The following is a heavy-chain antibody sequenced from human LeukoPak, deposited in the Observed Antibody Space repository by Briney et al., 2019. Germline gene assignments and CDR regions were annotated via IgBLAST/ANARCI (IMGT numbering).Heavy chain of an antibody. CDR2: ISGSGGST. CDR1: GFTFSSYA. V-gene: IGHV3-23*01. Sequence: GGSLRLSCAASGFTFSSYAMSWVRQAPGKGLEWVSAISGSGGSTYYADSVKGRFTISRDNSRNTLYLQMNTLTPEDTAVYYCAKDAVVVPAAADWFDPWGQGTLVTVSS. J-gene: IGHJ5*02. CDR3: AKDAVVVPAAADWFDP. D-gene: IGHD2-2*01.